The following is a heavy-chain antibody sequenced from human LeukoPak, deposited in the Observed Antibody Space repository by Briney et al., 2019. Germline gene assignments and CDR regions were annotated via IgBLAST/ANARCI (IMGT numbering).Heavy chain of an antibody. CDR2: IVPIFRTP. Sequence: SVKLSCKASGGTLNKFGLSWVRQAPGQGLEWMGGIVPIFRTPTYAQNFQGRVTITADESTRTAYMELRGLRFQDTAVYYCARDWDANNWFDPWGQGTLVTVS. D-gene: IGHD1-26*01. J-gene: IGHJ5*02. V-gene: IGHV1-69*13. CDR1: GGTLNKFG. CDR3: ARDWDANNWFDP.